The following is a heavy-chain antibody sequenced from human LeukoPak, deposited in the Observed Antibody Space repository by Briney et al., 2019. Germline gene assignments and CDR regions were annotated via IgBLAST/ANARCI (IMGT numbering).Heavy chain of an antibody. CDR3: ARADMITFGGVIVPSPDY. Sequence: GGSLRLSCAASGFTFSSYWMHWVRQAPGKGLVWVSRINSDGSSTSYADSVKGRFTISRDNAKNTLYLQMNSLRAEDTAVYYCARADMITFGGVIVPSPDYWGQGTLVTVSS. CDR2: INSDGSST. J-gene: IGHJ4*02. D-gene: IGHD3-16*02. V-gene: IGHV3-74*01. CDR1: GFTFSSYW.